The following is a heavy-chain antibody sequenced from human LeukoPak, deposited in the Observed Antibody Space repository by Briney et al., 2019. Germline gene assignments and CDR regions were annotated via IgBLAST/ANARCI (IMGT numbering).Heavy chain of an antibody. CDR1: GYTFTSYA. J-gene: IGHJ3*02. CDR3: ARKGGIAVAYPHGAFDI. CDR2: INTNTGNP. D-gene: IGHD6-19*01. Sequence: GASVKVSCKASGYTFTSYAMNWVRQAPGQGLEWMGWINTNTGNPTYAQGFTGRFVFSLDTSVSTAYLQISSLKAEDTAVYYCARKGGIAVAYPHGAFDIWGQGTMVTVSS. V-gene: IGHV7-4-1*02.